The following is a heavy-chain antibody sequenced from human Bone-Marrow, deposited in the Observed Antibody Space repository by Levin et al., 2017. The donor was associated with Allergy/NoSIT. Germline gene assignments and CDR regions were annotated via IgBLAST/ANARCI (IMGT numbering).Heavy chain of an antibody. CDR3: ARWAGRYSYMRFGV. CDR2: INPNTGAT. Sequence: GESLKISCKTSGYNFLYFDIHWVRQAPGQGLEWMGWINPNTGATKFAHKFQGRVTMTRDTSISTTYMELSRLTSVDTAVYYCARWAGRYSYMRFGVWGQGTTVDVSS. V-gene: IGHV1-2*07. D-gene: IGHD5-18*01. J-gene: IGHJ6*02. CDR1: GYNFLYFD.